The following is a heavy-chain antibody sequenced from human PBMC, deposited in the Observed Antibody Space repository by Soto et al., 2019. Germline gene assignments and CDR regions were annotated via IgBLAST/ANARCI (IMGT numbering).Heavy chain of an antibody. J-gene: IGHJ6*02. V-gene: IGHV4-61*08. CDR1: GDSVSSRAVY. CDR3: ARVSKLVAPKDGKSAYFYAMDV. Sequence: PSQTMYLTXALSGDSVSSRAVYGTWIRQPPGKPLQWLGYVYSAGTTIYSPSLKSRVDMSVDTSEEQCSLKVRALTGTDAAVYFCARVSKLVAPKDGKSAYFYAMDVWGPGTTLTVSS. D-gene: IGHD6-6*01. CDR2: VYSAGTT.